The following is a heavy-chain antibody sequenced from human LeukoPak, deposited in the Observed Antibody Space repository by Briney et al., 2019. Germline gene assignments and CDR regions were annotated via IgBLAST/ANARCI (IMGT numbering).Heavy chain of an antibody. Sequence: GGSLRLSCAASGFTFDDYGMSWVRQAPGKGLEWVSGINWNGGSTGYADSVKGRFTISRDNAKNSLYLQMNSLRAEDTALYYCARALAVADAYYFDYWGQGTPVAVSS. J-gene: IGHJ4*02. CDR3: ARALAVADAYYFDY. CDR1: GFTFDDYG. V-gene: IGHV3-20*04. CDR2: INWNGGST. D-gene: IGHD6-19*01.